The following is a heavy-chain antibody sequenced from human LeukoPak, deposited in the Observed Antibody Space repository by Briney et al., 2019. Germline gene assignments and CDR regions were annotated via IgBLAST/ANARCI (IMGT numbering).Heavy chain of an antibody. CDR2: IYYRGST. D-gene: IGHD3-22*01. J-gene: IGHJ4*02. V-gene: IGHV4-39*01. CDR1: GGSISSTPYQ. CDR3: ASKRVTFDSSGYYNY. Sequence: PETLSLTCTVSGGSISSTPYQWGWIRQPPGKGLEWIGSIYYRGSTYNNPSLKSRVTISVDASKNQFSLKLNSMTAADTAVYYCASKRVTFDSSGYYNYWGQGTLVTVSS.